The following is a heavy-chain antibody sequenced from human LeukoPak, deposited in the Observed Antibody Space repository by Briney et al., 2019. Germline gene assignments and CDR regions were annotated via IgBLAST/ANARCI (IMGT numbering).Heavy chain of an antibody. V-gene: IGHV3-30-3*01. J-gene: IGHJ4*02. CDR3: VKDQGAGGDKDY. CDR2: ISYDGSNK. CDR1: GFTFSSYA. Sequence: PGGSLRLSCAASGFTFSSYAMHWVRQAPGKGLEWGAVISYDGSNKYYADSVKGRFTISRDNSKNTLYLQMNSLRAEDTAVYYCVKDQGAGGDKDYWGQGALVTVSS. D-gene: IGHD2-21*01.